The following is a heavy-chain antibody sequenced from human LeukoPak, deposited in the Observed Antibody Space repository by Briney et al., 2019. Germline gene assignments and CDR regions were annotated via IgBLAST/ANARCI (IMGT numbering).Heavy chain of an antibody. CDR3: AGPSDLGSPSFDY. CDR1: GGTFSRYA. V-gene: IGHV1-69*04. D-gene: IGHD2-15*01. Sequence: GASVKDSCKASGGTFSRYAISWVRQAPGQGLEWMGRIIPILGIANYAQKFQGRVTSTADKSTSTAYMELSSLRSEDTAVYYCAGPSDLGSPSFDYWGQGTLVTVSS. CDR2: IIPILGIA. J-gene: IGHJ4*02.